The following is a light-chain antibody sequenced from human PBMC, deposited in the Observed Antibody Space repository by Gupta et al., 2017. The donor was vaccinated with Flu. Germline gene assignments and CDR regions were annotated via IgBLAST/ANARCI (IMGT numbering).Light chain of an antibody. CDR3: LQTLQTPWT. Sequence: VSPGEPASISCRSSQSLLHSSGHNCLDWYLQKPGQPPQLLIYLGSSRASGVPDRFSGRGSGTNFTLKIGTVGADDVGVYYCLQTLQTPWTFGQGIKVEI. V-gene: IGKV2-28*01. J-gene: IGKJ1*01. CDR1: QSLLHSSGHNC. CDR2: LGS.